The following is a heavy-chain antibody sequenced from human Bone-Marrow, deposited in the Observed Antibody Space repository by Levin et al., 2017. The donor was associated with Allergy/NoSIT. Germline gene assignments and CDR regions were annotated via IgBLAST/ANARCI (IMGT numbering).Heavy chain of an antibody. J-gene: IGHJ6*02. V-gene: IGHV3-21*01. D-gene: IGHD1/OR15-1a*01. CDR1: GFIFSKYS. CDR2: ISSASSYI. CDR3: VRSESITGTEDLKVMDV. Sequence: GGSLRLSCAASGFIFSKYSLHWVRQSPGKGLEWVSSISSASSYIYYADSVKGRFTISRDNAKNSLSLQMNSLRAEDTAVYYWVRSESITGTEDLKVMDVWGQGTTVTVSS.